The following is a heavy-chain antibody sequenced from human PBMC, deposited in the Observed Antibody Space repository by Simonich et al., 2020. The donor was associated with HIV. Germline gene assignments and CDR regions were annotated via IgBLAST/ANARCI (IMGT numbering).Heavy chain of an antibody. J-gene: IGHJ4*02. V-gene: IGHV3-21*01. CDR2: ISSSNSYI. D-gene: IGHD2-2*01. Sequence: EVQLVESGGGLVKPGGSLRLSCAASGFTFSSYSMNWVRQAPGKGLEWVSSISSSNSYINYADSVKGRFTISRDNAKNSLDLQMNSLRAEDTAVYYCARDGRKGSSTSCSDYWGQGTLVTVSS. CDR3: ARDGRKGSSTSCSDY. CDR1: GFTFSSYS.